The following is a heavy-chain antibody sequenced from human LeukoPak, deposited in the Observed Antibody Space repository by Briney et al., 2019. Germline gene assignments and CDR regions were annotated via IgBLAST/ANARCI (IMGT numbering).Heavy chain of an antibody. CDR3: ARSRGGNWFDP. Sequence: SETLSLTCTVSGGSISSYYWGWIRQPPGKGLEWIGSIYYSGSTYYNPSLKSRVTISVDTSKNQFSLKLSSVTAADTAVYYCARSRGGNWFDPWGQGTLVTVSS. CDR1: GGSISSYY. CDR2: IYYSGST. V-gene: IGHV4-39*07. J-gene: IGHJ5*02. D-gene: IGHD3-16*01.